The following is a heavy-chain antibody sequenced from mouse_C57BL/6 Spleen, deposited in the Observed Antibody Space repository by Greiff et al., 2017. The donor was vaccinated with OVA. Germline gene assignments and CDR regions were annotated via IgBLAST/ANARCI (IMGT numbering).Heavy chain of an antibody. CDR3: ARASFLYAMDY. Sequence: EVQRVESGPGMVKPSQSLSLTCTVTGYSITSGYDWHWIRHFPGNKLEWMGYISYSGSTNYNQSLKSRISITHDTSKNHFFLKLNSVTTEDTATYYCARASFLYAMDYWGQGTSVTVSS. J-gene: IGHJ4*01. CDR2: ISYSGST. D-gene: IGHD1-2*01. CDR1: GYSITSGYD. V-gene: IGHV3-1*01.